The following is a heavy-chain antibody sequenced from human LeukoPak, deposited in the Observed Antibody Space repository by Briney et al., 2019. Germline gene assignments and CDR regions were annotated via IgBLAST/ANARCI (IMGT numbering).Heavy chain of an antibody. D-gene: IGHD3-10*01. CDR2: INPNSGGT. CDR3: AGGKSYYNVIEY. J-gene: IGHJ4*02. Sequence: ASVKVSCKPSGYSFTDYYIHWVRQAPGQGLEWMGWINPNSGGTNYAQKFQGRVTMTRDTFISTGYMELTSLRSDDTAVYYWAGGKSYYNVIEYWGQGTLVTVSS. CDR1: GYSFTDYY. V-gene: IGHV1-2*02.